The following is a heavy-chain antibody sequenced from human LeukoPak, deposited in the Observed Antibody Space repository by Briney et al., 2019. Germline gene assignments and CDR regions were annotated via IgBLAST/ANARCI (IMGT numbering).Heavy chain of an antibody. CDR1: GFTFSSYA. CDR2: ISYDGSNK. CDR3: ARDFLSRWLQLLEPGVFDY. Sequence: PGGSLRLSCAASGFTFSSYAMHWVRQAPGKGLEWVAVISYDGSNKYYADSVKGRFTISRDNSKNTLYLQMNSLRAEDTAVYYCARDFLSRWLQLLEPGVFDYWGQGTLVTVSS. D-gene: IGHD5-24*01. V-gene: IGHV3-30-3*01. J-gene: IGHJ4*02.